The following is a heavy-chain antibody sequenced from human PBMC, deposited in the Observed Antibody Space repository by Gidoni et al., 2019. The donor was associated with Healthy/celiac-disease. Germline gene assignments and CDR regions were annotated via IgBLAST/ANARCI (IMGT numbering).Heavy chain of an antibody. D-gene: IGHD5-18*01. CDR1: GYTFTSYG. CDR3: ARGWWIQLWLRFRYHGMDV. Sequence: QVQLVQSGAEVKKPGASVKVSCKASGYTFTSYGISWVRQAPGQGLEWMGWISAYNGTTNYAQKLQGRVTMTTDTSTSTAYMELRSLRSDDTAVYYCARGWWIQLWLRFRYHGMDVWGQGTTVTVSS. CDR2: ISAYNGTT. V-gene: IGHV1-18*01. J-gene: IGHJ6*02.